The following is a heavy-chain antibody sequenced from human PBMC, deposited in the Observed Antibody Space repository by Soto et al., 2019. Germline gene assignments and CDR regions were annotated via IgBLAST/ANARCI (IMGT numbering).Heavy chain of an antibody. Sequence: GASVKVSCKASGYTFTSYGISWVRQAPGQGLEWMGWISAYNGNTNYAQKLQGRVTMTTDTSTSTAYMELRSLRSDDTAVYYCARSVTMIVVVPHWFDPWGQGTLVTVSS. CDR3: ARSVTMIVVVPHWFDP. D-gene: IGHD3-22*01. CDR1: GYTFTSYG. V-gene: IGHV1-18*01. CDR2: ISAYNGNT. J-gene: IGHJ5*02.